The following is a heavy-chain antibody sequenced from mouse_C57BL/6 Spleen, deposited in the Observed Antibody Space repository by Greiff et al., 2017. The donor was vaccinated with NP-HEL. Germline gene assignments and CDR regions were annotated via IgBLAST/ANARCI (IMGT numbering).Heavy chain of an antibody. CDR2: IDPSDSET. CDR3: ARGDYYVYAMDY. D-gene: IGHD2-1*01. V-gene: IGHV1-52*01. J-gene: IGHJ4*01. Sequence: QVQLQQPGAELVRPGSSVKLSCKASGYTFTSYWMHWVKQRPIQGLEWIGNIDPSDSETHYNQKFKDKATLTVDKSSSTAYMQLSSLTSEDSAVYFCARGDYYVYAMDYWGQGTSVTVSS. CDR1: GYTFTSYW.